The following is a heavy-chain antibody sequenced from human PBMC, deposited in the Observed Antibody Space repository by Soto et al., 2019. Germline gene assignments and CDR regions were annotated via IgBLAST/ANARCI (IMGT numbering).Heavy chain of an antibody. J-gene: IGHJ6*02. CDR3: ARFGQGGYYYYGMDV. D-gene: IGHD3-10*01. CDR1: GGSFSGYY. V-gene: IGHV4-34*01. Sequence: QVQLQQWGAGLLKPSETLSLTCAVYGGSFSGYYWSWIRQPPGTGLEWIGEINHSGSTNYNPSLKRRVTISVDSSKNRFTLKLSSVTAADRAVYYCARFGQGGYYYYGMDVWGQGTTVTVSS. CDR2: INHSGST.